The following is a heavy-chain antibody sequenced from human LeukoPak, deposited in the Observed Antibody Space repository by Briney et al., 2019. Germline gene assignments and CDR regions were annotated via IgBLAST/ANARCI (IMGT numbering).Heavy chain of an antibody. J-gene: IGHJ4*02. CDR3: TRVTSSWYSDPDY. V-gene: IGHV3-11*01. CDR1: GFTFSDYY. CDR2: ISSSGSVI. Sequence: KTGGSLRLSCAASGFTFSDYYMSWIRQAPGKGLEWISYISSSGSVISYADSLKGRFTISRDNAKNSLYLQMNSLRAEDTAIYYCTRVTSSWYSDPDYWGQGTLVTVSS. D-gene: IGHD6-13*01.